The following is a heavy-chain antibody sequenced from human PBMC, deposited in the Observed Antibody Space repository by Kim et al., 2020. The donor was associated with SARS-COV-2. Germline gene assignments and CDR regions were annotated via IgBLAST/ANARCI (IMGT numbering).Heavy chain of an antibody. CDR1: GLTFSRYW. CDR3: ARDSAGFDY. V-gene: IGHV3-7*03. Sequence: GGSLRLSCAASGLTFSRYWMSWVRQAPGKGLEWLANLNEDGSAKYYMDSVKGRFTISRDNAKNSLYLQMNSLRADDTAVYFCARDSAGFDYWGQGSLVTV. CDR2: LNEDGSAK. D-gene: IGHD3-10*01. J-gene: IGHJ4*02.